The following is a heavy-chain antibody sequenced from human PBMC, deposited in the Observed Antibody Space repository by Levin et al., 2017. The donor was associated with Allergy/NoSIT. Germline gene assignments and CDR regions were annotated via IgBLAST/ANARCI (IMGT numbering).Heavy chain of an antibody. CDR1: GFSLSTSGVG. J-gene: IGHJ6*02. V-gene: IGHV2-5*02. Sequence: SGPTLVKPTQTLTLTCTFSGFSLSTSGVGVGWIRQPPGKALEWLALIYWDDDKRYSPSLKSRLTITKDTSKNQVVLTMTNMDPVDTATYYCAHIDYGSGSYPYYYYYGMDVWGQGTTVTVSS. CDR2: IYWDDDK. D-gene: IGHD3-10*01. CDR3: AHIDYGSGSYPYYYYYGMDV.